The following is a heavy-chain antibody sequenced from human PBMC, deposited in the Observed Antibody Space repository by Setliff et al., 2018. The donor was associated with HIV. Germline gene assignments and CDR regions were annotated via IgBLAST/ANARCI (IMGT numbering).Heavy chain of an antibody. CDR3: ARVRSSGWYD. D-gene: IGHD6-19*01. J-gene: IGHJ2*01. V-gene: IGHV3-74*01. CDR2: INSDGGTT. Sequence: SGGSLRLSCAASGFTFSSYWMHWVRQAPGKGLVWVSLINSDGGTTYYADSVQGRFTISRDNAKNTLYLQMNSLRAEDTAVYYCARVRSSGWYDWGRGTLVTVSS. CDR1: GFTFSSYW.